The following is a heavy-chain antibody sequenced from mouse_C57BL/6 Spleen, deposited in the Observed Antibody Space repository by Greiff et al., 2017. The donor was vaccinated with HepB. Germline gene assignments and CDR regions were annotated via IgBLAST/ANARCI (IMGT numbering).Heavy chain of an antibody. J-gene: IGHJ1*03. Sequence: VKVVESGPGLVAPSQSLSITCTVSGFSLTSYGVHWVRQPPGKGLEWLVVIWSDGSTTYNSALKSRLSISKDNSKSQVFLKMNSLQTDDTAMYYCARHGSSYWYFDVWGTGTTVTVSS. CDR2: IWSDGST. CDR3: ARHGSSYWYFDV. CDR1: GFSLTSYG. V-gene: IGHV2-6-1*01. D-gene: IGHD1-1*01.